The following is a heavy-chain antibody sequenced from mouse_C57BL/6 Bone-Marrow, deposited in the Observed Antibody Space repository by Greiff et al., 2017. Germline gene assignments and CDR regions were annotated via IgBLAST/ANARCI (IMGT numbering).Heavy chain of an antibody. V-gene: IGHV7-1*01. Sequence: EVNLVESGGGLVQSGRSLRLSCATSGFTFSDFYMEWVRQAPGKGLEWIAASRNKANDYTTEYSASVKGRFIVSRDTSQSILYPQMNALRAEDTAIYYCARDAGYSNTFYAMDYWGQGTSVTVSS. CDR3: ARDAGYSNTFYAMDY. CDR2: SRNKANDYTT. J-gene: IGHJ4*01. D-gene: IGHD2-5*01. CDR1: GFTFSDFY.